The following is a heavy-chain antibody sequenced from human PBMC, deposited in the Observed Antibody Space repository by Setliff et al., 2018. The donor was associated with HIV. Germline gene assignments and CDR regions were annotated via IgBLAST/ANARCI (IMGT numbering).Heavy chain of an antibody. CDR1: GYSFTSYY. D-gene: IGHD3-3*01. CDR2: IYPGDSET. V-gene: IGHV5-51*03. Sequence: PGESLKISCKASGYSFTSYYIGWVRQMPGKGLEWMGIIYPGDSETKYSPSFQGQVTISADKSINPAYLQWSSLTASDSAMYFCAKNRGGGASGYYTPADSWGQGTLVTVSS. CDR3: AKNRGGGASGYYTPADS. J-gene: IGHJ4*02.